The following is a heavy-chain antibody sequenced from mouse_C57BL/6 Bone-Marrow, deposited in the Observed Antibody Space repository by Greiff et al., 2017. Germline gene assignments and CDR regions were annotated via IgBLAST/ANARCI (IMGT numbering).Heavy chain of an antibody. Sequence: QVQLQQPGAELVKPGASVKLSCKASGYTFTSYWMHWVKQRPGQGLEWIGMIHPNSGSTNYNEKFKSKATLTVDKSSSTAYMQLSSLTSEDSAVYYCARRGMAAQAMLAYWGQGTLVTVSA. CDR1: GYTFTSYW. CDR3: ARRGMAAQAMLAY. CDR2: IHPNSGST. D-gene: IGHD3-2*02. J-gene: IGHJ3*01. V-gene: IGHV1-64*01.